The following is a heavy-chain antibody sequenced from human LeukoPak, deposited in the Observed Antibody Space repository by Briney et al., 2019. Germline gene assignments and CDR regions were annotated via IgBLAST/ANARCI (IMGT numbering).Heavy chain of an antibody. CDR1: GYSFRTYW. D-gene: IGHD3-10*01. J-gene: IGHJ4*02. CDR2: MYPGDSDT. Sequence: GESLKISCKTSGYSFRTYWIGWVRQMPGRGLDWMAIMYPGDSDTTYSPSFQGQVTISVDKSISTAYLQWSSLGASDTATYYCARGPTDGAFDYWGQGTLVVVSS. V-gene: IGHV5-51*01. CDR3: ARGPTDGAFDY.